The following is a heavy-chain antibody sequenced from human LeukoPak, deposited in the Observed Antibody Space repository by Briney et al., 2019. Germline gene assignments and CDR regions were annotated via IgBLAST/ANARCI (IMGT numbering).Heavy chain of an antibody. J-gene: IGHJ3*02. CDR3: ARRRMVRGVIILVGDAFDI. Sequence: GGSLRLSCAASGFTFSSYAMHWVRQAPGKGLEWVAVISYDGSNKYYADSVKGRFTISRDNSKNTLYLQMNSLRAEDTAVYYCARRRMVRGVIILVGDAFDIWGQGTMVTVSS. CDR2: ISYDGSNK. V-gene: IGHV3-30-3*01. CDR1: GFTFSSYA. D-gene: IGHD3-10*01.